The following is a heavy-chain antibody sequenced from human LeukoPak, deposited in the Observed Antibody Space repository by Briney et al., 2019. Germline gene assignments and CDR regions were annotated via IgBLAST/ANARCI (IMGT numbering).Heavy chain of an antibody. V-gene: IGHV4-59*01. CDR2: IYYSGST. CDR1: GGSISSYY. D-gene: IGHD4-17*01. Sequence: PSETLSLTCTVSGGSISSYYWSWIRQPPGKGLEWIGYIYYSGSTNYNPSLKSRVTISVDTSKNQFSLKLSSVTAADTAVYYCARTPHDYGENGMDVWGQGTTVTVSS. J-gene: IGHJ6*02. CDR3: ARTPHDYGENGMDV.